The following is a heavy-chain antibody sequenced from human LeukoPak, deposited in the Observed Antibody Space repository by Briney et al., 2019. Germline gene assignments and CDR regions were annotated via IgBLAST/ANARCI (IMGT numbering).Heavy chain of an antibody. D-gene: IGHD1-1*01. V-gene: IGHV3-21*01. CDR2: ISSSSSYI. CDR3: AREMNDRELDFYYGMDV. Sequence: GGSLRLSCAASGLTFSIYNMHWVRQAPGKGLEWVSSISSSSSYIYYADSLKGRFTISRDNANNLLYVQMNSLRAEDTAVYFCAREMNDRELDFYYGMDVWGQGTTVTVSS. J-gene: IGHJ6*02. CDR1: GLTFSIYN.